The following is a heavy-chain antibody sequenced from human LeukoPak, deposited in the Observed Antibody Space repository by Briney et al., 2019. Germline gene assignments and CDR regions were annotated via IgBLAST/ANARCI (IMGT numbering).Heavy chain of an antibody. CDR2: ISYDGNNQ. J-gene: IGHJ4*02. V-gene: IGHV3-30*03. CDR3: MRGMGDF. D-gene: IGHD3-16*01. Sequence: GGSLRLSCATSGFTFSDYGIHWVRQTPDKGLEWLAVISYDGNNQYYAASVKGRFAVSRDNAKNMLYLNMDNLRAGDTAVYYCMRGMGDFWGQGTLVSVSS. CDR1: GFTFSDYG.